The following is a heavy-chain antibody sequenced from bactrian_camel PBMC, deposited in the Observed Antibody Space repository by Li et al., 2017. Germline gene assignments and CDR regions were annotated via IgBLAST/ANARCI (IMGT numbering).Heavy chain of an antibody. J-gene: IGHJ6*01. Sequence: VQLVESGGGSVETGVSLTLACAASGSTYMSYCMAWVRQAPGKEREGVAAISTSGTTMYLDSLEGRFTISRDRIKNILFLQMNGLKPEDTGMYYCAVRGFQDYRDYQCPSNWHSLGLYNTWGQGTQVTVS. CDR2: ISTSGTTM. CDR1: GSTYMSYC. CDR3: AVRGFQDYRDYQCPSNWHSLGLYNT. D-gene: IGHD4*01. V-gene: IGHV3S1*01.